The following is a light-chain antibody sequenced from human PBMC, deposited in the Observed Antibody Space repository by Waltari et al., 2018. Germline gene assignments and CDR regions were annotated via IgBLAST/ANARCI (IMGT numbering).Light chain of an antibody. CDR3: QHYNTHSQT. Sequence: DIQMTQSPSLLSASVGDRVTITCRASQSIDTWLAWYQKKPGKAPKVLIHKVISLESGVPSRFSGSGSGTEFSLTISSLQPDDFATYYCQHYNTHSQTFGQGTKVEIK. J-gene: IGKJ1*01. V-gene: IGKV1-5*03. CDR2: KVI. CDR1: QSIDTW.